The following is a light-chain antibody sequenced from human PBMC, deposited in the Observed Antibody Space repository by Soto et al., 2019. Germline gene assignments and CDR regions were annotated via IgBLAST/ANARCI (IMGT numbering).Light chain of an antibody. Sequence: DIPMTQSPSTRSASVGDRVTITCRASQSISSWLAWYQQKPGKAPKLLIYKASSLESGVPSRFSGSGSGTEFTLTISSLQPDDFATYYCQQYNSYSRTFGQGTKVEIK. CDR2: KAS. V-gene: IGKV1-5*03. J-gene: IGKJ1*01. CDR3: QQYNSYSRT. CDR1: QSISSW.